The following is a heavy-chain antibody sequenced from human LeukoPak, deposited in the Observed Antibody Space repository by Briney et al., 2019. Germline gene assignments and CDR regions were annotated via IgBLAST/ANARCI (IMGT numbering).Heavy chain of an antibody. D-gene: IGHD6-19*01. CDR2: IYHSGST. CDR1: GYSISSGYY. Sequence: SETLSLTCTVSGYSISSGYYWGWIRQPPGKGLEWIGSIYHSGSTYYNPSLKSRVTISIDTSNNQFSLKLSSVAAADTAVYYCARVRSSGRFDPWGQGTLVTVSS. CDR3: ARVRSSGRFDP. J-gene: IGHJ5*02. V-gene: IGHV4-38-2*02.